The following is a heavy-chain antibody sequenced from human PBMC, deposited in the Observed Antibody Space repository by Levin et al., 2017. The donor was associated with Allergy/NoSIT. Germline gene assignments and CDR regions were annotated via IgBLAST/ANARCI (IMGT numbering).Heavy chain of an antibody. Sequence: SVKVSCKAPGGTLSGYPITWVRQAPGQGLEWMGGIIPMFGITDHARKFQDRVTISVDEWATTVYLELSDLTREDSAIYYCARWRGSCSDTRCSNTDFPLDFWGQGTLVTVSS. CDR1: GGTLSGYP. D-gene: IGHD2-15*01. CDR3: ARWRGSCSDTRCSNTDFPLDF. J-gene: IGHJ4*02. V-gene: IGHV1-69*13. CDR2: IIPMFGIT.